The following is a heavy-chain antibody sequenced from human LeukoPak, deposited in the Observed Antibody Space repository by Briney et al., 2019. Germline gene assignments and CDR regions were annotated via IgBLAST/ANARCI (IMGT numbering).Heavy chain of an antibody. CDR2: IYYSGST. CDR3: ARDQHPYYCSSTSCYRYFDY. Sequence: SETLSLTCTVSGGSISSSSYYWGWIRQPPGKGLEWIGSIYYSGSTYYNPSLKSRVTISVDTSKNQFSLKLSSVTAADTAVYYCARDQHPYYCSSTSCYRYFDYWGQGTLVTVSS. J-gene: IGHJ4*02. V-gene: IGHV4-39*07. D-gene: IGHD2-2*02. CDR1: GGSISSSSYY.